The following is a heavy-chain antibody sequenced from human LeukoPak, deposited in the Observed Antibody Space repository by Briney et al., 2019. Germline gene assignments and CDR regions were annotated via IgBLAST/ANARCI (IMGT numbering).Heavy chain of an antibody. CDR3: ARFYGGSAFDI. Sequence: GGSLRLSCAASGFTFKTYTMHWVRQAPGKGLVWVSRINSDGFSITYADSVKGRFTISRDNAKNTLYLHMNSLRGEDTAVYYCARFYGGSAFDIWGQGTMVTVSS. CDR1: GFTFKTYT. CDR2: INSDGFSI. D-gene: IGHD3-16*01. V-gene: IGHV3-74*01. J-gene: IGHJ3*02.